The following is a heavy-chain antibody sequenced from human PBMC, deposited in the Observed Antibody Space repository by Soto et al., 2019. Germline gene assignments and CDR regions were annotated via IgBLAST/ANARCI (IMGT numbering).Heavy chain of an antibody. CDR2: IYTSGST. V-gene: IGHV4-4*07. CDR1: GGSISSYY. CDR3: ARDRSGDIVVVPAAIPNDAFDI. J-gene: IGHJ3*02. Sequence: QVQLQESGPGLVKPSETLSLTCTVSGGSISSYYWSWIRQPAGKGLEWIGRIYTSGSTNYNPSLQSRVTMSVDTSKNQFSLKLSSVTAADTAVYYCARDRSGDIVVVPAAIPNDAFDIWGQGTMVTVSS. D-gene: IGHD2-2*02.